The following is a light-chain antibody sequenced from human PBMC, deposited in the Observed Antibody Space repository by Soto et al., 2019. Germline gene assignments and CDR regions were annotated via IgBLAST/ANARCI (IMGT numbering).Light chain of an antibody. J-gene: IGKJ3*01. V-gene: IGKV1-27*01. CDR1: QAISIY. Sequence: DIQLTQSPPSLSACVGDRVTITCRASQAISIYVAWYQQKPGKIPKLLIFSASTVQSGVPSRFSGSGSGTDFTLTISNLQPEDVATYYCQKYNSAPLTFGPGTKVDLK. CDR3: QKYNSAPLT. CDR2: SAS.